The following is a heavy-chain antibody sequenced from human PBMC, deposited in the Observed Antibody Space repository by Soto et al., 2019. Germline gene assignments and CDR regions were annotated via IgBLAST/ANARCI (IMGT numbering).Heavy chain of an antibody. CDR2: IYYNGNT. D-gene: IGHD3-16*01. V-gene: IGHV4-31*03. J-gene: IGHJ4*02. CDR1: GVSINSGGYY. CDR3: ARGEPYGDFAY. Sequence: KTSETLSLTCNVSGVSINSGGYYWSWIRQHPGKGLEWIGYIYYNGNTYYNPSLESRTTISRDTSKNQFSLKVTSVSAADTAVYYCARGEPYGDFAYWGQGTLVTVSS.